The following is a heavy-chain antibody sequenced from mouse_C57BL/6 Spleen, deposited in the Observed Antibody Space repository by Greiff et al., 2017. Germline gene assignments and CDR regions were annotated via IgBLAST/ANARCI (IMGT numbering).Heavy chain of an antibody. V-gene: IGHV1-69*01. J-gene: IGHJ1*03. CDR2: IDPSDSYT. Sequence: VQLQQPGAELVMPGASVKLSCKASGYTFTSYWMHWVKQRPGQGLEWIGEIDPSDSYTNYNQKFKGKSTLTVDKSSSTAYMQLSSLTSEDSAVYYCANLVSSYWYFDVWGTGTTVTVSS. CDR3: ANLVSSYWYFDV. CDR1: GYTFTSYW. D-gene: IGHD1-1*01.